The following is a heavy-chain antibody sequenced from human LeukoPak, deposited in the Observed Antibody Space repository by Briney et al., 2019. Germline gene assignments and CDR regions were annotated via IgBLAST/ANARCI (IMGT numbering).Heavy chain of an antibody. J-gene: IGHJ4*02. Sequence: SXXLSLTCAVXGGSXSGYYWSWIRQPPGKGVEGIGEINHSASTNYNPSLKSRVTISVDTSKSQFSLKLNSMTAADTAVYYCARGAQTYYDKAPVDYWGQGTLVTVSS. D-gene: IGHD3-22*01. CDR1: GGSXSGYY. CDR3: ARGAQTYYDKAPVDY. V-gene: IGHV4-34*01. CDR2: INHSAST.